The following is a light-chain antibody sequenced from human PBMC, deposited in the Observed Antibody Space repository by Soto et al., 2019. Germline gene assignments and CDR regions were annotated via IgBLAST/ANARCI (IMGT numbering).Light chain of an antibody. CDR1: SSDIGGYNY. Sequence: QSVLTQPASVSGSPGQSITISCTGSSSDIGGYNYVSWYQHHPGKAPKLMIYEVSNWPSGVPNRFSGSKSGNTASLTISGLQAEDEAVYFCNSYTSSSTLVFGGGTQLTVL. CDR2: EVS. CDR3: NSYTSSSTLV. J-gene: IGLJ7*01. V-gene: IGLV2-14*01.